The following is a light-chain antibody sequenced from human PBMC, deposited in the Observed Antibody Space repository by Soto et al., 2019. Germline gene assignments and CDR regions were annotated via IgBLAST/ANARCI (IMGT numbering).Light chain of an antibody. CDR3: QPYNSYSP. V-gene: IGKV1-5*01. Sequence: DIQMTQSPSTLSASVGDRVTITCRASQSISSWLAWYQQKPGKAPKLLIHDASSLESGVPSRFSGSRSGTEFTLTISSLQPDDFATYYCQPYNSYSPFGQGTK. J-gene: IGKJ1*01. CDR2: DAS. CDR1: QSISSW.